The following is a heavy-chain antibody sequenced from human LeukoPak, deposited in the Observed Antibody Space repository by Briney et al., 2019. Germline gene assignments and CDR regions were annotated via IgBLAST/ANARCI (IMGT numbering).Heavy chain of an antibody. V-gene: IGHV4-30-4*01. CDR3: ARLSRSSGWFDY. CDR2: IYYSGST. Sequence: SQTLSLTCTVSGGSISSGDYYWSWIRQPPGKGLEWIGYIYYSGSTYYNPSLKSRVTISVDTSKNQFSLKLSSVTAADTAVYYCARLSRSSGWFDYWGQGTLVTVSS. CDR1: GGSISSGDYY. D-gene: IGHD6-19*01. J-gene: IGHJ4*02.